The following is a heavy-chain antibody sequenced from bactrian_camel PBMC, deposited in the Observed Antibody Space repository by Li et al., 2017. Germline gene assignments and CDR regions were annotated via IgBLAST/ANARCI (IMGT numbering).Heavy chain of an antibody. J-gene: IGHJ6*01. CDR1: GFTFSNYA. CDR2: INWSGGST. V-gene: IGHV3S60*01. CDR3: ANYSYGGYGSFTS. Sequence: HVQLVESGGGLVQPGGSLRLSCAASGFTFSNYAMIWVRQAPGKEREGVSCINWSGGSTYYANSVKGRFTISRDNAKNTLYLQMNSLKPEDTAMYYCANYSYGGYGSFTSWGQGTQVTVS. D-gene: IGHD6*01.